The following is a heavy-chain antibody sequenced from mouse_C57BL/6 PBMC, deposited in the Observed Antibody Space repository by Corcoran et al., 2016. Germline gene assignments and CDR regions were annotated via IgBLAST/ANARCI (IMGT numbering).Heavy chain of an antibody. V-gene: IGHV1-26*01. D-gene: IGHD1-1*02. CDR3: ARRGLTMPDAMDY. Sequence: EVQLPQSGPALLKPGPSVKISCKASGYTFTDYYMNWVKQSHGKSLEWIGDINPNNGGTSYNQKFKGKATLTVDKSSSTAYMELRSLTSEDSAVYYCARRGLTMPDAMDYWGQGTSVTVSS. J-gene: IGHJ4*01. CDR2: INPNNGGT. CDR1: GYTFTDYY.